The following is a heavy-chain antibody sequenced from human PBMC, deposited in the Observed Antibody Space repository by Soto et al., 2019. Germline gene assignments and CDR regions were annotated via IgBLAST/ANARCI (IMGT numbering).Heavy chain of an antibody. CDR3: ARAPVLYYFDY. D-gene: IGHD2-15*01. CDR1: GGSISGYY. Sequence: PSETLSLTCSVSGGSISGYYWSWIRQPPGKGLEWIGYFYDSGRTDYNPSLKSRVTISVDTSKNQFSLKLSSVTAADTAVYYCARAPVLYYFDYWGQGPLVTVSS. J-gene: IGHJ4*02. CDR2: FYDSGRT. V-gene: IGHV4-59*01.